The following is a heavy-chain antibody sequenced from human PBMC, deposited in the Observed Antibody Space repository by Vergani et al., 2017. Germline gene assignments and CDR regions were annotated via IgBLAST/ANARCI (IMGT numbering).Heavy chain of an antibody. CDR2: IYAGDSDV. J-gene: IGHJ5*02. D-gene: IGHD3-3*01. V-gene: IGHV5-51*03. CDR1: GYSITNYW. CDR3: AKTHDFSSLYSSYNWFDP. Sequence: EVQLVQSGAEVKKPGESLKISCQGSGYSITNYWIAWVRQRPRKGLEWMGIIYAGDSDVRYSPSFQGQVTMSVDKSLSTAYLQWSSLKASDTATYYCAKTHDFSSLYSSYNWFDPWGQGTQVTVSS.